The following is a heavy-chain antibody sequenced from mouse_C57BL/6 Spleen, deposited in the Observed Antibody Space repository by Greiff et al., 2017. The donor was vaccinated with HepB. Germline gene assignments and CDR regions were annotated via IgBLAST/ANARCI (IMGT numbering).Heavy chain of an antibody. V-gene: IGHV14-4*01. J-gene: IGHJ2*01. CDR1: GFNIKDDY. CDR3: TTLFTAPFDY. CDR2: IDPENGDT. Sequence: VQLKQSGAELVRPGASVKLSCTASGFNIKDDYMHWVKQRPEQGLEWIGWIDPENGDTEYASKFQGKATITADKSSNTAYLQLSSLTSEDTAVYYCTTLFTAPFDYWGQGTTLTVSS. D-gene: IGHD1-2*01.